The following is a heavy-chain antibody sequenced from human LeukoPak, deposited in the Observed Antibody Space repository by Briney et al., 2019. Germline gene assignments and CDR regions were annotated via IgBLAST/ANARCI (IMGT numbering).Heavy chain of an antibody. D-gene: IGHD2-2*02. CDR2: LRTDGSAS. V-gene: IGHV3-7*01. CDR3: ARDKDYTIDY. J-gene: IGHJ4*02. Sequence: GGSLRLSCVVSGFTFSDYMMTWVRQAPGEGLEWVANLRTDGSASHYLDSVKGRFTISRDNAKNSLYLQMNSVRVEDTAVYYCARDKDYTIDYWGQGTLVTVSS. CDR1: GFTFSDYM.